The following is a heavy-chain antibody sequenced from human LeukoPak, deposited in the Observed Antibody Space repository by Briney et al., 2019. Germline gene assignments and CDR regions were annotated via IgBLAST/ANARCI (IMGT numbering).Heavy chain of an antibody. J-gene: IGHJ6*02. D-gene: IGHD5-24*01. V-gene: IGHV4-34*01. CDR3: ARGRWRMDV. CDR1: GGSLSGYY. CDR2: INHSGST. Sequence: SETLSLTCAVCGGSLSGYYWSWIRQPPGKGLEWIGEINHSGSTNYNPSLKSRVTISVDTSKNQFSLKLSSVTAADTAVHYCARGRWRMDVWGQGTTVTVSS.